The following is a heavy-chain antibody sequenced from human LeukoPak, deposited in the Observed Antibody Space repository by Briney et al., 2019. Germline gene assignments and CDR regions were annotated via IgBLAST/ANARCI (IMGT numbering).Heavy chain of an antibody. J-gene: IGHJ4*02. CDR1: GYTFTSYY. V-gene: IGHV1-46*01. D-gene: IGHD1-20*01. CDR3: ATGLTGGAFGDY. CDR2: INPSGGST. Sequence: ASVKVSCKASGYTFTSYYMHWVRRAPGQGLEWMGIINPSGGSTSYAQKFQGRVTMTRDTSTSTVYMELSSLRSEDTAVYYCATGLTGGAFGDYWGQGTLVTVSS.